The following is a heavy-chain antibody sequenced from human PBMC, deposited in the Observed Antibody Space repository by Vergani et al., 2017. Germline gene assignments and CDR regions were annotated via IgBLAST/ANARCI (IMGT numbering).Heavy chain of an antibody. CDR1: GDSFISTDYH. CDR3: ASKRGACRAAYCHSYDF. J-gene: IGHJ4*02. CDR2: MDYSGST. D-gene: IGHD2-15*01. Sequence: QVQLQESGPGLVKPSETLSLTCTVSGDSFISTDYHWGWIRQPPGKGLEWIGSMDYSGSTSDNPSLESRISISFETPKNQFSLRLTSVTAADTAVYYCASKRGACRAAYCHSYDFWGPGTLVGVSS. V-gene: IGHV4-39*01.